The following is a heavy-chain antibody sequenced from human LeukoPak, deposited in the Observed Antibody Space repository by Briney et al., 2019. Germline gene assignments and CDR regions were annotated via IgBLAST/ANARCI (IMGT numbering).Heavy chain of an antibody. CDR3: AKEYCGGGRCNDDFFDY. V-gene: IGHV3-30-3*02. Sequence: PGGSLRLSCAASGFTFSSYAMHWVRQAPGKGLEWVAVISYDVNTKYYADSVKGRFTISRDNSQNTVYLQMNSLRPEDTAVYYCAKEYCGGGRCNDDFFDYWGQGTLVTVSS. J-gene: IGHJ4*02. CDR1: GFTFSSYA. CDR2: ISYDVNTK. D-gene: IGHD2-15*01.